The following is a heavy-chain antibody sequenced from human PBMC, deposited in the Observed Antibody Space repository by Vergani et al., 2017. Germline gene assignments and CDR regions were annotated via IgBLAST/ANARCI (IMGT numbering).Heavy chain of an antibody. CDR1: GSSVTYGAFY. D-gene: IGHD3-22*01. V-gene: IGHV4-39*01. CDR3: ARCFRDEGMIYGGTVENWFDP. CDR2: IYYSENK. J-gene: IGHJ5*02. Sequence: QLQLQESGPGLVKPSETPSLTCTVSGSSVTYGAFYWGWIRQSPGKGLEWIGSIYYSENKFYNPSLESRVTLSIDTTKNQFSLKLKSVTAADTAVYYCARCFRDEGMIYGGTVENWFDPWGQGTLVTVSS.